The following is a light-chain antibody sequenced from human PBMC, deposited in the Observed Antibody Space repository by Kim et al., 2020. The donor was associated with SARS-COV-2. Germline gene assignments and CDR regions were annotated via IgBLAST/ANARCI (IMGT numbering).Light chain of an antibody. J-gene: IGKJ3*01. Sequence: DIQMTQSPCSLSASVGDRVTITSRASQSISSYLNWYQQKPGKAPKLLIYAASSLQSGVPSRFSGSGSGTDFTLTISSLQPVYFSTYYCQQSYSTPFTFGPGTTMDI. CDR2: AAS. CDR1: QSISSY. CDR3: QQSYSTPFT. V-gene: IGKV1-39*01.